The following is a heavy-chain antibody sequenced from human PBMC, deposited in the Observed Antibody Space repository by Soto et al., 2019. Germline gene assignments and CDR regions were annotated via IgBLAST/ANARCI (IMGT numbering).Heavy chain of an antibody. CDR3: AREVDKFGNSGRPAMDV. CDR1: GFTFSSYG. Sequence: QVQLVESGGGVVQPGRSLRLSCAASGFTFSSYGMHWVRQAPGKGLQWVAVIWHDGGNKYYGDSVKGRFTISRANSKNPLSLQMSSLRDEDTAVYYCAREVDKFGNSGRPAMDVWGQGTTVTVS. D-gene: IGHD5-12*01. CDR2: IWHDGGNK. J-gene: IGHJ6*02. V-gene: IGHV3-33*01.